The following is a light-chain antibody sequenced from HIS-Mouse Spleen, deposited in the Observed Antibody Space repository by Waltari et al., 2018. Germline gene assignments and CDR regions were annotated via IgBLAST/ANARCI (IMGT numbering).Light chain of an antibody. CDR3: MQALQTWT. CDR2: LGS. J-gene: IGKJ1*01. V-gene: IGKV2-28*01. Sequence: DIVMTQSPLSLPVTPGEPASISCRSSQSLLHSNGYNYLDWYLQKPRQSPQLLIYLGSNRASGVPDRFSGSGSGTDFTLKISRVEAEDVGVYYCMQALQTWTFGQGTKVEIK. CDR1: QSLLHSNGYNY.